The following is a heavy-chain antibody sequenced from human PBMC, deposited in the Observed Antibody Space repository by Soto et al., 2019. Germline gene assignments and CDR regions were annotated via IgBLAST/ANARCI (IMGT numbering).Heavy chain of an antibody. CDR3: ARASSSSWYLTDY. CDR1: GGSISSYY. V-gene: IGHV4-59*01. CDR2: IYYSGST. Sequence: SETLSLTCTVSGGSISSYYWSWIRQPPGKGLEWIGYIYYSGSTNYNPFLKSRVTISVDTSKNQFSLKLSSVTAADTAVYYCARASSSSWYLTDYWGQGTLVTVSS. D-gene: IGHD6-13*01. J-gene: IGHJ4*02.